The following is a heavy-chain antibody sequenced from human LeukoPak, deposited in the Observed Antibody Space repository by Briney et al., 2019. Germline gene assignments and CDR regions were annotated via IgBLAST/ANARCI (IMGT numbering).Heavy chain of an antibody. D-gene: IGHD1-26*01. CDR1: GFTFGDYA. Sequence: GGSPRLSCTASGFTFGDYAMSWVRQAPGKGLEWVGFIRSKAYGGTTEYAASVKGRFTISRDDSKSIAYLQMNSLKTEDTAVYYCTRASTVGAPFDYWGQGTLVTVSS. CDR3: TRASTVGAPFDY. V-gene: IGHV3-49*04. J-gene: IGHJ4*02. CDR2: IRSKAYGGTT.